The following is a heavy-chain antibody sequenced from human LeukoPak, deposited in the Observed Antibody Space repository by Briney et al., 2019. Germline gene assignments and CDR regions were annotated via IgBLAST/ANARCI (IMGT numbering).Heavy chain of an antibody. CDR3: AREVDYSPPDQLEWFDP. V-gene: IGHV4-61*02. CDR2: IYTSGST. CDR1: GGSISSGSYY. Sequence: PSQTLSLTCTVSGGSISSGSYYWSWIRQPAGKGLEWIGRIYTSGSTNYNPSLKSRVTISVDTSKNQFSLKLSSVTAADTAVYYCAREVDYSPPDQLEWFDPWGQGTLVTVSS. D-gene: IGHD2-15*01. J-gene: IGHJ5*02.